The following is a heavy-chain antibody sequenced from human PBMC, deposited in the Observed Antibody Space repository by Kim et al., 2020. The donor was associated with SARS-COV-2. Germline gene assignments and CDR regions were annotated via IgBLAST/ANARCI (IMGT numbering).Heavy chain of an antibody. V-gene: IGHV1-2*06. J-gene: IGHJ6*03. D-gene: IGHD3-10*01. CDR1: GYTFNSYY. CDR2: ISPGSGGT. Sequence: ASVKVSCKASGYTFNSYYLHWVRQAPGQGLEWMGRISPGSGGTIYAQKFQGRVTMTRDTSISTAYLEMSSLRSDDTAMYYCARDGSHYDMDVWGKGTTVT. CDR3: ARDGSHYDMDV.